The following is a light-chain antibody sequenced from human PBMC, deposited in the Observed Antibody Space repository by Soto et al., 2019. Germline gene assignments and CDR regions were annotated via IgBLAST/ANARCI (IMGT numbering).Light chain of an antibody. J-gene: IGLJ3*02. V-gene: IGLV2-23*01. CDR1: SSDVGGSKL. CDR3: CSYASSATGV. Sequence: QSALTQPASVSGSPGQSITISCTGTSSDVGGSKLVSWYQHHPGKAPKLIIYEDTNRPSGVSTRFSGSKSGNTASLTISGLQAEGEADYYFCSYASSATGVFGGGTKLTVL. CDR2: EDT.